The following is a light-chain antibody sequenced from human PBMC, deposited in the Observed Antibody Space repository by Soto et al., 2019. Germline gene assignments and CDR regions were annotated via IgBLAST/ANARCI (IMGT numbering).Light chain of an antibody. Sequence: DIQMTQSPFSLSASAGDRVTISCRPSQNIKNYLNWYQQRPGKAPKLLIFAASTLQSGVPSRFSGSGSGTDFTLTISSLHPEDFATYYCQQSYSTRLTFGGGTKVEI. J-gene: IGKJ4*01. V-gene: IGKV1-39*01. CDR3: QQSYSTRLT. CDR2: AAS. CDR1: QNIKNY.